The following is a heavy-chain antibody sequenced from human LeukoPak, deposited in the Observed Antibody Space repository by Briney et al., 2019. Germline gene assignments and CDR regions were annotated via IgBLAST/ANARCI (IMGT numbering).Heavy chain of an antibody. CDR2: ISSSGSTI. V-gene: IGHV3-11*01. D-gene: IGHD4-23*01. J-gene: IGHJ3*02. CDR1: GFTFSDYY. Sequence: GGSLRLSCVASGFTFSDYYMSWIRQAPGKGLEWVSYISSSGSTIYYADSVKGRFTISRDNAKNSLYLQMNSLRAEDTAVYYCARERRQVVTPRDAFDIWGQGTMVTVSS. CDR3: ARERRQVVTPRDAFDI.